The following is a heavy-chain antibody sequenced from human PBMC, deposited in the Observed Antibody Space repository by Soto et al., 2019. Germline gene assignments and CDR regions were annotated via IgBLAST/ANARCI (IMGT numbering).Heavy chain of an antibody. CDR1: GFTFSSYG. CDR2: ISGSGDVT. Sequence: PGGSLRLSCAASGFTFSSYGMSWVRQAPGKGLEWVSAISGSGDVTYYAGSVKGRFTISRDNSKSTLHLQMNSLRAEDTALYYCAKGLGEFASAPDFWGQGTLVTVSS. V-gene: IGHV3-23*01. CDR3: AKGLGEFASAPDF. J-gene: IGHJ4*02. D-gene: IGHD3-10*01.